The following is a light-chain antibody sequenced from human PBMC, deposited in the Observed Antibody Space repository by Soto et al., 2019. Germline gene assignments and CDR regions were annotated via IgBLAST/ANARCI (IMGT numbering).Light chain of an antibody. CDR3: QQCDTYPWT. V-gene: IGKV1-5*03. CDR1: QSISSW. J-gene: IGKJ1*01. CDR2: KSS. Sequence: DIQMTQSPSTLSASVGDRFTITCRASQSISSWLAWYQQKPGKAPNLVIYKSSTLESGVPSRFSGSGSGTEFTLTISSLQPDDFATYYCQQCDTYPWTFGQGTKVDIK.